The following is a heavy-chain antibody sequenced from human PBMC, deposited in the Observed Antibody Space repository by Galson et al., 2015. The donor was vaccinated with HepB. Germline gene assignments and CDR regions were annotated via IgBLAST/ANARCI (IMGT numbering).Heavy chain of an antibody. J-gene: IGHJ3*02. V-gene: IGHV1-18*01. D-gene: IGHD2-21*02. CDR1: GYTFTSYG. CDR2: ISAYNGNT. CDR3: ARDRLAHDSDAFDI. Sequence: SVKVSCKASGYTFTSYGISWVRQAPGQGLEWMGWISAYNGNTNYAQKLQGRVTMTTDTSTSTAYMELRSLRSDDTAVYYCARDRLAHDSDAFDIWGQGTMVTVSS.